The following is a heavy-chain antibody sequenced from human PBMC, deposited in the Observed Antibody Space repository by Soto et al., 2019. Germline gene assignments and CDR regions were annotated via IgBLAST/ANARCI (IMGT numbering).Heavy chain of an antibody. CDR2: ISSSSSYI. D-gene: IGHD3-22*01. CDR3: AGRVYYYDSSGYETDAFDI. J-gene: IGHJ3*02. Sequence: VGSLRLSCAASGFTFSSYSMNWVRQAPGKGLEWVSSISSSSSYIYYADSVKGRFTISRDNAKNSLYLQMNSLRAEDTAVYYCAGRVYYYDSSGYETDAFDIWGQGTMVTVSS. V-gene: IGHV3-21*01. CDR1: GFTFSSYS.